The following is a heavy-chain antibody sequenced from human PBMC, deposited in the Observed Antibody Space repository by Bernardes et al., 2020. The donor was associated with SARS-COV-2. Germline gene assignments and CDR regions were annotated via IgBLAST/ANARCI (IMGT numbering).Heavy chain of an antibody. CDR3: ARGSAAVVSHFMLLFANWYFDL. Sequence: SGTLSLTCAVYSGSFSGYYWSWIRQTPGKGLEWSGEINDSGSTKYNPALKSRVTISVDPSKNQFSLKLNSVTAADTAVYYCARGSAAVVSHFMLLFANWYFDLWGRGTLVTVSS. CDR1: SGSFSGYY. D-gene: IGHD2-15*01. V-gene: IGHV4-34*01. J-gene: IGHJ2*01. CDR2: INDSGST.